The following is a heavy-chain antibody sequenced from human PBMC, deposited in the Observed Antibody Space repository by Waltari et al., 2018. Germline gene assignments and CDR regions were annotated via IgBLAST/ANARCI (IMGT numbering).Heavy chain of an antibody. V-gene: IGHV1-3*01. CDR1: GYTFTSYA. D-gene: IGHD5-18*01. Sequence: QVQLVQSGAEVKKPGASVKVSCKASGYTFTSYAMHWVRQAPGQRLEWMGWINAGNGNTKYSQKFQGRVTITRDTSASTAYMELSSLRSEDTAVYYCARGRDTAMVRTNYYFDYWGQGTLVTVSS. J-gene: IGHJ4*02. CDR3: ARGRDTAMVRTNYYFDY. CDR2: INAGNGNT.